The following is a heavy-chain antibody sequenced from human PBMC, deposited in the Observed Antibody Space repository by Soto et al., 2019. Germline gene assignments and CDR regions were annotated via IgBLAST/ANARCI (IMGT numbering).Heavy chain of an antibody. CDR1: GFTFSSYA. CDR2: ISGGGTTT. D-gene: IGHD3-3*01. CDR3: APPYDFWSGYSMEGMDV. V-gene: IGHV3-23*01. Sequence: GGSLRLSCAASGFTFSSYAMSWVRQAPGKGLEWVSGISGGGTTTYYADSAKGRFTISRDNSKNTLYLQMHSLRAEDTARYYCAPPYDFWSGYSMEGMDVWGQGTTVTVSS. J-gene: IGHJ6*02.